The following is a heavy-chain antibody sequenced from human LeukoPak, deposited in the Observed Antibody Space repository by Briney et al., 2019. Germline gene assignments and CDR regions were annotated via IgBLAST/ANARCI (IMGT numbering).Heavy chain of an antibody. Sequence: SETLSLTCAVSGGSISSGGYSWSWIRQPPGKGLEWIGYIYYSGRTYYNPSLKSRLTISVDTSKNQFSLNLTSVTAADTAVYYCARAGSSWEFDLWGQGTLVTVSS. J-gene: IGHJ4*02. V-gene: IGHV4-30-4*07. D-gene: IGHD6-13*01. CDR2: IYYSGRT. CDR3: ARAGSSWEFDL. CDR1: GGSISSGGYS.